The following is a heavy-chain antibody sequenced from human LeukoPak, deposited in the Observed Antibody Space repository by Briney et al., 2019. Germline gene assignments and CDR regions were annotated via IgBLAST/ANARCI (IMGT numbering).Heavy chain of an antibody. V-gene: IGHV3-48*01. CDR1: GFTFSSYS. J-gene: IGHJ4*02. CDR3: ARDTSGYGDY. D-gene: IGHD5-12*01. Sequence: GGSLRLSCAASGFTFSSYSMNWVRQAPGKGLEWVSYISSSSSTIYYADSVKGRFTISRDNSKNTLYLQMNSLRAEDTAVYYCARDTSGYGDYWGQGTLVTVSS. CDR2: ISSSSSTI.